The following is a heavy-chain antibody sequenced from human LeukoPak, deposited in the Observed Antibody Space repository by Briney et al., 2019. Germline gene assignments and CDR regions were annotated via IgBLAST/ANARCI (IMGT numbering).Heavy chain of an antibody. CDR3: ARGLRNYYDSSGYYIDY. D-gene: IGHD3-22*01. J-gene: IGHJ4*02. V-gene: IGHV4-31*03. CDR1: GGSISSGGYY. Sequence: SETLSLTCTVSGGSISSGGYYWSWIRQHPGTGLEWIGYIYYSGSTYYNPSLKSRVTISVDTSKNQFSLKLSSVTAADTAVYYCARGLRNYYDSSGYYIDYWGQGTLVTVSS. CDR2: IYYSGST.